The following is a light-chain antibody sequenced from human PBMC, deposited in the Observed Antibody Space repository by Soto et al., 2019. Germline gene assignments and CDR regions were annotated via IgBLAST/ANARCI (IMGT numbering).Light chain of an antibody. CDR2: GAS. CDR3: QQYGSSRFT. J-gene: IGKJ3*01. V-gene: IGKV3-20*01. CDR1: QSISSSY. Sequence: EIVLTQSPGTLSLSPGERATLSCRASQSISSSYLAWYQQKPGQAPRLLVYGASSRATGIPYRFSVSGSGTDFSLAISRLEPEEFAVYYCQQYGSSRFTFGPGTKVDIK.